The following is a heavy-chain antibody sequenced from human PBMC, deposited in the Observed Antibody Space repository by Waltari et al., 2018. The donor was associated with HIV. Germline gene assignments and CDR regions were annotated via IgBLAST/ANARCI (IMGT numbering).Heavy chain of an antibody. J-gene: IGHJ1*01. V-gene: IGHV3-74*01. CDR3: AKGGTSEYTFGFGR. Sequence: EVQLVESGGGLVQPGGSLRISCAAPGFTCGSDWQHWVRTDPGKGLVWVARINSDGSITSHAYSVNGLFTISRDNARNTLYLQMNSLGAEDTAMYYCAKGGTSEYTFGFGRWGQGTLVTVSS. CDR2: INSDGSIT. D-gene: IGHD5-18*01. CDR1: GFTCGSDW.